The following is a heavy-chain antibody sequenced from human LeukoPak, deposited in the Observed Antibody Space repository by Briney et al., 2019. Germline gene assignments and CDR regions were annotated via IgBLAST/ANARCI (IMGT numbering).Heavy chain of an antibody. CDR1: GFTFRTYG. D-gene: IGHD3-16*01. CDR3: AKGGGRFHLPFDP. J-gene: IGHJ5*02. V-gene: IGHV3-30*18. Sequence: GGSLRLSCAASGFTFRTYGMHWARQAPGKGLEWVALISDDGSSKLYADSVKGRFTISRDNFRNTLYLQMNSLRLEDTAVYYCAKGGGRFHLPFDPWGQGTLVSVSS. CDR2: ISDDGSSK.